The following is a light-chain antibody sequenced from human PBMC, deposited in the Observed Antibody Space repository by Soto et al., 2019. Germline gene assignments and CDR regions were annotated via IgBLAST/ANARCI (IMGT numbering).Light chain of an antibody. V-gene: IGKV3-20*01. Sequence: EIVLTQSPGTLSLSPGERATLSCRASQSVSSSYLTWFQQKPGQAPRLLIFGTSNRAPGIPDRFSGSGSGTDFTLTISRLEPDDFAVYYCQHYGDSSWTFGQGTKVEI. J-gene: IGKJ1*01. CDR1: QSVSSSY. CDR2: GTS. CDR3: QHYGDSSWT.